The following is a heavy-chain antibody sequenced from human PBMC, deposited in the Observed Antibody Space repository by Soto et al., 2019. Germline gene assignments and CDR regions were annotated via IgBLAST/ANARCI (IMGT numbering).Heavy chain of an antibody. Sequence: QERLVQSGAEVRKPGSSVKVSCKVTGGTSTRYAINWVRQAPGPGLEWMGGTVPMFGTSKNARKFQGRVTITADTSTDIAYMELRSLRSEDKAVYYCNRGSESDVWSGYLWVQGTLVSVSS. CDR3: NRGSESDVWSGYL. D-gene: IGHD3-3*01. CDR1: GGTSTRYA. J-gene: IGHJ4*02. V-gene: IGHV1-69*06. CDR2: TVPMFGTS.